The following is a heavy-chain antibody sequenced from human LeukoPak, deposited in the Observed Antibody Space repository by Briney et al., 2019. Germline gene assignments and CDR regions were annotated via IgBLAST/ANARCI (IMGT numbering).Heavy chain of an antibody. CDR1: GFTFSNYD. CDR3: ARGSAIVGATGYYNGMDV. D-gene: IGHD1-26*01. V-gene: IGHV3-13*05. Sequence: PGGSLRLSCAASGFTFSNYDIHWVRQATGKGLEWVSGIGTAGGPYYTGSVKGRFTISRENAKNSLYLQMNSLRAGDTAVYYCARGSAIVGATGYYNGMDVWGQGTTVTVSS. CDR2: IGTAGGP. J-gene: IGHJ6*02.